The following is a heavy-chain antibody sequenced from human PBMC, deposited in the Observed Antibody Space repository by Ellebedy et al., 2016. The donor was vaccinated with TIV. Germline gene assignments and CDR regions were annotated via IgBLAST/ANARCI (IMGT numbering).Heavy chain of an antibody. Sequence: PGGSLRLSCAASGFAFSNYGMHWVRQAPGKGPEWVAVVSYDGKVKYYLDSVKGRFTISRDNSKRTVDLQMNSLRAEDTAVYFCAKDRTPGDGYWVFDNWGQGTLVSVSS. J-gene: IGHJ4*02. CDR1: GFAFSNYG. D-gene: IGHD5-18*01. CDR2: VSYDGKVK. CDR3: AKDRTPGDGYWVFDN. V-gene: IGHV3-33*03.